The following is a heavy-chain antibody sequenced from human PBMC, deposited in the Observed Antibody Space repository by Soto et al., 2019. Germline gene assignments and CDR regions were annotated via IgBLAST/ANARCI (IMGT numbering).Heavy chain of an antibody. D-gene: IGHD1-26*01. CDR3: ASIPLNVGYYYGMDV. Sequence: SETLSLTCTVSGGSISSSSYYWGWIRQPPGKGLEWIGSIYYSGSTYYNPSLKSRVTISVDTSKNQFSLKLSSVTAADTAVYYCASIPLNVGYYYGMDVWGQGTTVTVSS. J-gene: IGHJ6*02. CDR1: GGSISSSSYY. V-gene: IGHV4-39*01. CDR2: IYYSGST.